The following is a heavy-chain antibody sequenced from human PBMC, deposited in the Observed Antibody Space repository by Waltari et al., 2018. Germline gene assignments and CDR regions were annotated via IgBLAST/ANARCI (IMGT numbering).Heavy chain of an antibody. Sequence: EVQLVESGGGSVQPGGSLRLSCAASGMTFSNYWMNWVRQAPGEELVRVANRKQDGSEKNYVDSVEGRFSISRDNAQNSLYLQMNSLRAEDTAIYYCVTGLTTVTAKDYFDHWGQGALVTVS. D-gene: IGHD4-17*01. CDR3: VTGLTTVTAKDYFDH. CDR2: RKQDGSEK. CDR1: GMTFSNYW. V-gene: IGHV3-7*01. J-gene: IGHJ4*02.